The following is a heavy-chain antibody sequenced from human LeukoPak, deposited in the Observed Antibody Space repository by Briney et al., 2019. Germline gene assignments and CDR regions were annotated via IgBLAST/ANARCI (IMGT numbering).Heavy chain of an antibody. V-gene: IGHV4-59*12. Sequence: SETLSLTCTVSGDSISTYYWSWIRQPPGKGLEWIGYIYYSGSTNYNPSLKSRVTISVDTSKNQFSLKLSSVTAADTAVYYCARGRRIAAAGTFDYWGQGTLVTVSS. CDR3: ARGRRIAAAGTFDY. CDR2: IYYSGST. J-gene: IGHJ4*02. CDR1: GDSISTYY. D-gene: IGHD6-13*01.